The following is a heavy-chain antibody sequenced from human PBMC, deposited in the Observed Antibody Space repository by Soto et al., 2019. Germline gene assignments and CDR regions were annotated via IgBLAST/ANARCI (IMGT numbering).Heavy chain of an antibody. J-gene: IGHJ6*02. CDR3: AREGTLSGYYDSSGYYYGGYYGMDV. CDR2: IKQDGSEK. Sequence: PGGSLRLSCAASGFTFSSYWMSWVRQAPGKGLEWVANIKQDGSEKYYVDSVKGRFTISRDNAKNSLYLQMNSLRAEDTAVYYCAREGTLSGYYDSSGYYYGGYYGMDVWGQGTTVTVSS. V-gene: IGHV3-7*05. D-gene: IGHD3-22*01. CDR1: GFTFSSYW.